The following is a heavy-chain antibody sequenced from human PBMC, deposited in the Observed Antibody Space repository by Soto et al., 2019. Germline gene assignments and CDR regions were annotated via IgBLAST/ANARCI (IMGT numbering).Heavy chain of an antibody. CDR3: AGDSGWYFDL. D-gene: IGHD3-10*01. Sequence: QVQLVQSGSEVKTPGASVRVSCKASGYTFNNYVIHWVRQAPGQRLEWMGWINTGNDNTTYSHKFKARVTIARDTSATTVYMELSSLTSEDTAIYYCAGDSGWYFDLWGRGSLVAVSS. J-gene: IGHJ2*01. CDR1: GYTFNNYV. V-gene: IGHV1-3*04. CDR2: INTGNDNT.